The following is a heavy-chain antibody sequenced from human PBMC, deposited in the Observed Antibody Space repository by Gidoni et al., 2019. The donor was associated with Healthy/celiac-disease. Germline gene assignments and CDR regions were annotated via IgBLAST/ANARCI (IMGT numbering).Heavy chain of an antibody. CDR2: ISSSSSYI. V-gene: IGHV3-21*01. CDR3: ARDSPSYGDWQAFDI. D-gene: IGHD4-17*01. J-gene: IGHJ3*02. CDR1: GFPFSSYS. Sequence: EVQLVESGGGLVKPGGSLRLSFTASGFPFSSYSMNWVRQAPGKGLEWVSSISSSSSYIYYADSVKGRFTISRDNAKNSLYLQMNSLRAEDTAVYYCARDSPSYGDWQAFDIWGQGTMVTVSS.